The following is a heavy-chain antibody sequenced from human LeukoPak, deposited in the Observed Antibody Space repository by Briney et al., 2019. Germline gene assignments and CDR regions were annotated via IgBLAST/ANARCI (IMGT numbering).Heavy chain of an antibody. V-gene: IGHV1-18*01. J-gene: IGHJ4*02. Sequence: SVKVSCKASGYTFTSYGISWVRQAPGQGLEWMGWISAYNGNTNYAQKLQGRVTMTTDTSTSTAYMELRSLRSDDTAVYYCARVRDYCGGDCYPYFDYWGRGTLVTVSS. CDR1: GYTFTSYG. D-gene: IGHD2-21*02. CDR2: ISAYNGNT. CDR3: ARVRDYCGGDCYPYFDY.